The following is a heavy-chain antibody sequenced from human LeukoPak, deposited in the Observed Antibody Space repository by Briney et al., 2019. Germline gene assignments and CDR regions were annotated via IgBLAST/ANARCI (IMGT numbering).Heavy chain of an antibody. CDR2: ISGSGGST. Sequence: GGTLRLSCAASGFTFSSYGMSWVRQAPGKGLEWVSAISGSGGSTYYADSVKGRFTISRDNSKNTLYLQMNSLRAEDTAVYYCAIDDDYGFDYWGQGTLVTVSA. D-gene: IGHD4-17*01. J-gene: IGHJ4*02. CDR3: AIDDDYGFDY. CDR1: GFTFSSYG. V-gene: IGHV3-23*01.